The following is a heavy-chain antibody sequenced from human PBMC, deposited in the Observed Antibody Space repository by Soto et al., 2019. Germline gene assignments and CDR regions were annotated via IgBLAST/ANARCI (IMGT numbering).Heavy chain of an antibody. D-gene: IGHD2-2*02. CDR1: GGTFSSYA. Sequence: QVQLVQSGAEVKKPGSSVKVSCKASGGTFSSYAVSWVRQAPGQGLEWVGEIIPMYGMPNLAHRFQGRVTVTADESTSTGYMEVSSLSSEDTARYYCAGVKGNCSTTSCYKCFDFWGQGTRVTVSS. J-gene: IGHJ4*02. CDR2: IIPMYGMP. CDR3: AGVKGNCSTTSCYKCFDF. V-gene: IGHV1-69*01.